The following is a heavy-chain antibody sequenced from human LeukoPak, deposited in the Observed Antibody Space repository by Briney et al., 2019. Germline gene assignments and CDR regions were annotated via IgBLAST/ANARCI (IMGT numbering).Heavy chain of an antibody. CDR2: ISGSGGST. V-gene: IGHV3-23*01. Sequence: GGSLRLSCAASGFTFSSYAMSWVRQAPGKGLEWVSAISGSGGSTHYADSVKGRFTISRDNSKNTLYLQMNSLRAEDTAVYYCAKSPYYDILTGYYTFDYWGQGTLVTVSS. CDR3: AKSPYYDILTGYYTFDY. CDR1: GFTFSSYA. J-gene: IGHJ4*02. D-gene: IGHD3-9*01.